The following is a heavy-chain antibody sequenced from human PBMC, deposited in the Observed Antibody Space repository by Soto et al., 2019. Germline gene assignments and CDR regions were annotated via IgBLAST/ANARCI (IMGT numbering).Heavy chain of an antibody. D-gene: IGHD3-3*01. J-gene: IGHJ3*02. CDR1: GGSASSGIYY. V-gene: IGHV4-61*01. Sequence: SDTLSLTCTVSGGSASSGIYYWTWIRQPPGKGLEWIGYIYYSGSTNYNPSLKSRVTISVDTSKNQFSLKLSSVTAADTAVYYCARGDYDFWSGRPVPDAFDIWGQGTMVTVSS. CDR3: ARGDYDFWSGRPVPDAFDI. CDR2: IYYSGST.